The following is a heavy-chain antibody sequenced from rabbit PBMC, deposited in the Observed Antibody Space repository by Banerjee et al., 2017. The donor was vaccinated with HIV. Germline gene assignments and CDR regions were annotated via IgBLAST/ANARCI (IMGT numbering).Heavy chain of an antibody. Sequence: QEQLEESGGDLVKPGASLTLTCTASGFTLTNYWICWVRQPPGKGLEWIACVSAISGQDYYASWAKGRFTLFKTSSTTVTLQMTSLTAADTATYFCERSSGIYYRDNLWGPGTLVTVS. D-gene: IGHD1-1*01. V-gene: IGHV1S45*01. CDR2: VSAISGQD. CDR1: GFTLTNYW. J-gene: IGHJ4*01. CDR3: ERSSGIYYRDNL.